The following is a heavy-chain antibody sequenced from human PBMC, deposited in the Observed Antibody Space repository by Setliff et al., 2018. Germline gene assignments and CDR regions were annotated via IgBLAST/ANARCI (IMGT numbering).Heavy chain of an antibody. CDR3: ARGPDLTAVGATYFYGMDV. J-gene: IGHJ6*02. CDR2: MFVSKTT. D-gene: IGHD6-19*01. CDR1: GGSITESC. Sequence: SETLSLTCTVSGGSITESCWSWIRQPAGKGLEWIGRMFVSKTTDYNPSLRSRVTMSMDTPNNEFYLNLSSVTAADTAVYYCARGPDLTAVGATYFYGMDVWGQGATVTVSS. V-gene: IGHV4-4*07.